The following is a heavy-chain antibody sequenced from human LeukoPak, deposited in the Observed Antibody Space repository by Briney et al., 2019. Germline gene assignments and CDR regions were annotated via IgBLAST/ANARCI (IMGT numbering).Heavy chain of an antibody. CDR1: GFNVSSNY. CDR2: IYGGGTT. Sequence: PGGSLRLSCAASGFNVSSNYMTWVRQAPGKGLEWVSVIYGGGTTYSTDSVKGRFTLSRDNSRNTAFLQMNSLRAEDTAMYYCARVVSGIYDYNWGQGTLVTVPS. D-gene: IGHD3-16*01. V-gene: IGHV3-66*01. CDR3: ARVVSGIYDYN. J-gene: IGHJ4*02.